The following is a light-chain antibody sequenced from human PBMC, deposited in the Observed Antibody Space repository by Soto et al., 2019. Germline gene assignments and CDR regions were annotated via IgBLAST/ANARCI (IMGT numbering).Light chain of an antibody. CDR2: KAS. CDR1: QTISSW. CDR3: QHYNSYSEA. J-gene: IGKJ1*01. Sequence: IRMTKSPSTLSGTVGDRVTITCRASQTISSWLAWYQQIPGKAPKLLIYKASTLKSGVPSRFSGSGSGTEFTLTISSLQPDDFATYYCQHYNSYSEAFGQGTMVDIK. V-gene: IGKV1-5*03.